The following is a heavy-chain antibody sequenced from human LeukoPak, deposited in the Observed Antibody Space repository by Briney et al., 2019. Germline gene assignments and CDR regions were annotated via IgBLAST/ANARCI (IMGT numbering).Heavy chain of an antibody. D-gene: IGHD6-13*01. CDR2: ISTNSAGT. V-gene: IGHV3-23*01. CDR3: AKGSSSSRPYYFDY. CDR1: GFTFSTYA. J-gene: IGHJ4*02. Sequence: GSLRLSCAASGFTFSTYAMSWVRQAPGKGLEWVSAISTNSAGTYYADSVKGRFTISRDNPENTLYLQMNSLRGEDTAVYYCAKGSSSSRPYYFDYWGQGTLVTVSS.